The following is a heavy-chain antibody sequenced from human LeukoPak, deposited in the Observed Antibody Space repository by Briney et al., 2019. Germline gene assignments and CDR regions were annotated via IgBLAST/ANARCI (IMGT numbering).Heavy chain of an antibody. Sequence: ASVKVSCKASGYTFTSYGISWVRQAPGQGLEWMGWISAYNGNTNYAQKLQGRVTMTTDTSTSTAYMELRSLRSDDTAVYYCARDAGLWFGELAGDWFDPWGQETLVTVSS. CDR1: GYTFTSYG. CDR3: ARDAGLWFGELAGDWFDP. V-gene: IGHV1-18*01. CDR2: ISAYNGNT. J-gene: IGHJ5*02. D-gene: IGHD3-10*01.